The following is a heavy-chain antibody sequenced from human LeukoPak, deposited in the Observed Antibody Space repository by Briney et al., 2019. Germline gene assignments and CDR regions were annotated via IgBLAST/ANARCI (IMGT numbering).Heavy chain of an antibody. Sequence: GGSLRLSCAASGFMFSSYAMHWVRQAPGKGLEWVSFIYSDNTHYSDSVKGRFTISRDNSKNTLYLQMNSLRAEDTAVYYCARRAGAYSHPYDYWGQGTLVTVSS. CDR2: IYSDNT. V-gene: IGHV3-53*01. CDR3: ARRAGAYSHPYDY. D-gene: IGHD4/OR15-4a*01. J-gene: IGHJ4*02. CDR1: GFMFSSYA.